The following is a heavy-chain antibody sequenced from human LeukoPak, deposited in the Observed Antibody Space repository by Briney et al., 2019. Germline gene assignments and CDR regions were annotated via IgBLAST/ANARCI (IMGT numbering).Heavy chain of an antibody. CDR3: ARVGLFSPLGFGEFNTVFDY. J-gene: IGHJ4*02. V-gene: IGHV3-7*01. CDR1: GFTFSSYW. D-gene: IGHD3-10*01. Sequence: GGSLRLSCAASGFTFSSYWMSWVRQAPGKGLEWVANINQDGSEKYYVDSVKGRFTISRDNAKHSLYLQMNSLRAEDTAVYYCARVGLFSPLGFGEFNTVFDYWGQGTLVTVSS. CDR2: INQDGSEK.